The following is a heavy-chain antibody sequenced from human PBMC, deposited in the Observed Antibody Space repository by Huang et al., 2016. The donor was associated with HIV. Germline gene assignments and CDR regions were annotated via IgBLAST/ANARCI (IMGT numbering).Heavy chain of an antibody. V-gene: IGHV1-24*01. CDR1: GYTLTELS. CDR2: CAPENGET. CDR3: AAGYDTYYDI. Sequence: QIQLVQSGAEVKKPGASVKVSCKVSGYTLTELSIHWVRQAPGKGLEWMGGCAPENGETIYAQNFQVRVTMTEDTSTDTAYMELHSLRPEDTAVYYCAAGYDTYYDIWGQGTMVIASS. J-gene: IGHJ3*02. D-gene: IGHD2-21*01.